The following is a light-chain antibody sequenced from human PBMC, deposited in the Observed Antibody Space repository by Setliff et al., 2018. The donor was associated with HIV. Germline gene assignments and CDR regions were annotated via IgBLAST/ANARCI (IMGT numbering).Light chain of an antibody. CDR1: SRDIAKYTY. Sequence: QSALTQPASVSGSPGQSITISCTGTSRDIAKYTYVSWYQQHPGKAPKVIIYDVSDRTSGVSDRFSGSKSGNTASLTISGLQAEDEADYYCCSYTDTTTLYVFGTGTKVTVL. CDR2: DVS. J-gene: IGLJ1*01. V-gene: IGLV2-14*03. CDR3: CSYTDTTTLYV.